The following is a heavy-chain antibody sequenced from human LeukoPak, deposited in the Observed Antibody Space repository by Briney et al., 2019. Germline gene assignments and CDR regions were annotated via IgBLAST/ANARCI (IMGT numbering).Heavy chain of an antibody. CDR2: IYYSGST. Sequence: PSETLSLTCTVSGGSISSYYWSWIRQPPGKGLEWIGYIYYSGSTNYNPSLKSRVTISVDTSKNQFSLKLSSVTAADTAVYYCARHLGAAASPYDYXGQGXXXXVXS. J-gene: IGHJ4*02. D-gene: IGHD6-13*01. CDR1: GGSISSYY. CDR3: ARHLGAAASPYDY. V-gene: IGHV4-59*08.